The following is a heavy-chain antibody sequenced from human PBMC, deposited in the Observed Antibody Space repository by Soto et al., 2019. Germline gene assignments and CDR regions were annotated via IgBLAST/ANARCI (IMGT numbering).Heavy chain of an antibody. J-gene: IGHJ4*02. CDR1: GFTFSSYA. CDR3: AAKFPTIFGVAAHGY. Sequence: GGFLRLSCAASGFTFSSYAMSWVRQAPGKGLEWVSAISGSGGSTYYADSVKGRFTISRDNSKNTLYLQMNSLRAEDTAVYYCAAKFPTIFGVAAHGYWGQGTLVTVSS. V-gene: IGHV3-23*01. CDR2: ISGSGGST. D-gene: IGHD3-3*01.